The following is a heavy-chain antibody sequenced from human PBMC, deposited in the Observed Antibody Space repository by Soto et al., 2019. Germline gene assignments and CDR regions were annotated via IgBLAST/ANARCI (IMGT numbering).Heavy chain of an antibody. V-gene: IGHV3-33*01. CDR1: GFTFSSYG. J-gene: IGHJ6*02. D-gene: IGHD3-10*01. Sequence: QVQLVESGGGVVQPGGSLRLSCAASGFTFSSYGMHWVRQAPGKGLEWVAVIWYDGSNKYYADSVKGRFTISRDNSKNTLYLQMNSLRAEDTAVYYCAREVGLVSGSYYTHYGMDVWGQGTTVTVSS. CDR2: IWYDGSNK. CDR3: AREVGLVSGSYYTHYGMDV.